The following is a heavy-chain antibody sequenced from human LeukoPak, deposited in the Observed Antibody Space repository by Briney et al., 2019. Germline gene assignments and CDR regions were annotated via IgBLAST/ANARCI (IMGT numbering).Heavy chain of an antibody. CDR3: ARRGYDSSGYTDAFDI. CDR2: IYPGDSGT. Sequence: GESLKISCKALGYSFTTYWIAWVRQMPGRGLDWMGIIYPGDSGTTYSPSFRGQVTISVDKSISTAYLQWSSLKASDTAMYYCARRGYDSSGYTDAFDIWGQGTMVTVSS. V-gene: IGHV5-51*01. D-gene: IGHD3-22*01. J-gene: IGHJ3*02. CDR1: GYSFTTYW.